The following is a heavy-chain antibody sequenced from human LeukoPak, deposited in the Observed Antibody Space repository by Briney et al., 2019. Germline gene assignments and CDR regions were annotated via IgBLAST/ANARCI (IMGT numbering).Heavy chain of an antibody. CDR2: ISSSSSTI. CDR3: ARATRGMVYAYNAFDI. CDR1: GFTFSSYS. D-gene: IGHD2-8*01. V-gene: IGHV3-48*01. Sequence: GGSLRLSCAASGFTFSSYSMNWVRQAPGKGLEWVSYISSSSSTIYYADSVKGRFTISRDNAKNSLYLQMNSLRAEDTAVYYCARATRGMVYAYNAFDIWGQGTMVTVSP. J-gene: IGHJ3*02.